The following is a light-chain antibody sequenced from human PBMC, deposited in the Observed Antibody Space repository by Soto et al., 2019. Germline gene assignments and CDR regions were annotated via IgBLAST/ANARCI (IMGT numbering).Light chain of an antibody. CDR2: EVG. Sequence: QSVLTQPASVSGSPGQSITISCTGTSSDVGGYNYVSWYQHHPGKAPKLMIYEVGNRPSGVSNRFSGSKSGNTASLTISGLQADDEADYYCQSYDSSLSVYVFGTGTKLTVL. CDR1: SSDVGGYNY. J-gene: IGLJ1*01. V-gene: IGLV2-14*01. CDR3: QSYDSSLSVYV.